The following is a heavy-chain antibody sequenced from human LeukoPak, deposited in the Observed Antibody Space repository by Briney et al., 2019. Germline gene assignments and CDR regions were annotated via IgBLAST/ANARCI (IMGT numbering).Heavy chain of an antibody. CDR1: GGSFSGYY. CDR3: AGASVWAATRAAAGNDY. CDR2: INHSGST. J-gene: IGHJ4*02. Sequence: SETLSLTCAVYGGSFSGYYWGWIRQPPGKGLEWIGEINHSGSTNYNPSLKSRVTISVDTSKNQFSLRLSSVTTADTAVYYCAGASVWAATRAAAGNDYWGQGTLVTVSS. D-gene: IGHD6-13*01. V-gene: IGHV4-34*01.